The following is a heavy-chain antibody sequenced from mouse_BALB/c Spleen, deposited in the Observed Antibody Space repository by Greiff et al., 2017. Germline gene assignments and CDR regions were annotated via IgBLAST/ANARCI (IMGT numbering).Heavy chain of an antibody. CDR1: GYSITSGYY. J-gene: IGHJ4*01. D-gene: IGHD2-4*01. Sequence: EVQLQESGPGLVKPSQSLSLTCSVTGYSITSGYYWNWIRQFPGNKLEWMGYISYDGSNNYNPSLKNRISITRDTSKNQFFLKLNSVTTEDTATYYCSIYYDYLYAMDYWGQGTSVTVSS. CDR3: SIYYDYLYAMDY. V-gene: IGHV3-6*02. CDR2: ISYDGSN.